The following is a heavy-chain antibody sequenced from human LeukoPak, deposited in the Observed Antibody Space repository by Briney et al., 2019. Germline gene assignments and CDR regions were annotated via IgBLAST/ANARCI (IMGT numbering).Heavy chain of an antibody. Sequence: SETLPLTCAVYGGSFSGYYWSWIRQPPGKGLEWIGEINHSGSTNYNPSLKSRVTISVDTSKNQFSLKLSSVTAADTAVYYCARGNGYSSMRGAYFDYWGQGTLVTVSS. V-gene: IGHV4-34*01. CDR3: ARGNGYSSMRGAYFDY. J-gene: IGHJ4*02. CDR1: GGSFSGYY. D-gene: IGHD5-18*01. CDR2: INHSGST.